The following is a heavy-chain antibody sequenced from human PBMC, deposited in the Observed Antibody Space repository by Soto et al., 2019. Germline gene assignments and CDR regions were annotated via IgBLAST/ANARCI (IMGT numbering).Heavy chain of an antibody. CDR3: ARRGGVVVPAAIRNDAFDI. CDR2: INSDGSST. D-gene: IGHD2-2*01. J-gene: IGHJ3*02. V-gene: IGHV3-74*01. CDR1: GFTFSSYW. Sequence: EVQLVESGGGLVQPGGSLRLSCAASGFTFSSYWMHWVRQAPGKWLVWVSRINSDGSSTSYADSVKGRLTISRDNAKHPQYRQMKRLGAEDTAAYYCARRGGVVVPAAIRNDAFDILGQGTMVSVSS.